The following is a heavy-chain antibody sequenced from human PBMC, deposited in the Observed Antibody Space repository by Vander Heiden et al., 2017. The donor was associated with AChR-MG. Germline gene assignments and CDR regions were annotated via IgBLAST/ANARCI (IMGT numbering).Heavy chain of an antibody. D-gene: IGHD3-3*01. V-gene: IGHV3-21*01. CDR2: ISSSSSHI. CDR3: ARAWSYSYGRDV. J-gene: IGHJ6*02. Sequence: EVQLVESGGGLVKPGRSLRLTCLTSGFTFSSYSMNWVRQAPGKGLEWVSSISSSSSHIYYADSVKGRFTISRDNAKNSLYLLMNSLRGEDTAVYYCARAWSYSYGRDVWGQGTKGTVSS. CDR1: GFTFSSYS.